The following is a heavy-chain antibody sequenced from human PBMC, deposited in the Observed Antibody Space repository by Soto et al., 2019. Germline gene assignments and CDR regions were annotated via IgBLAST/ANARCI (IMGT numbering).Heavy chain of an antibody. CDR2: IYWDDDK. D-gene: IGHD2-15*01. CDR1: GFSLSTSGVG. V-gene: IGHV2-5*02. Sequence: QITLKESGPTLVKPTQTLTLTCTFSGFSLSTSGVGVGWIRQPPGKALEWLALIYWDDDKRYSPSLKSRLTITKDTSKNQVVLTMTNMDPVDTATYYCAHSGLSRYCSGGSCLKGTFDYWGQGTLVTVSS. CDR3: AHSGLSRYCSGGSCLKGTFDY. J-gene: IGHJ4*02.